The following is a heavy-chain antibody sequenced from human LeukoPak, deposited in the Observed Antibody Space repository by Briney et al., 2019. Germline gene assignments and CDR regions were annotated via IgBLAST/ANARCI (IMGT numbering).Heavy chain of an antibody. V-gene: IGHV1-8*01. CDR1: GYTFTSYD. Sequence: AASVKVSCKASGYTFTSYDINWVRQATGQGLEWMGWMSPNSGNTGYAQKFQGRVTMTRNTSISTAYMELSSLRSEDTAVYYCARDYYDSSGYGTWGQGTLVTVSS. CDR2: MSPNSGNT. J-gene: IGHJ4*02. CDR3: ARDYYDSSGYGT. D-gene: IGHD3-22*01.